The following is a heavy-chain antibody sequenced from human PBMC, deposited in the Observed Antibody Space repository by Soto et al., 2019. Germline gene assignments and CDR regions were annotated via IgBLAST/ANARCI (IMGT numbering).Heavy chain of an antibody. CDR1: GGSISSGGYY. J-gene: IGHJ4*02. D-gene: IGHD6-19*01. Sequence: SETLSLTCTVSGGSISSGGYYWSWIRQHPGKGLEWIGYIYYSGSTYYNPSLKSRVTISVDTSKNQFSLKLSSVTAADTAVYYCASYSSGWYSGQNDDYWGQGTLVTVSS. CDR2: IYYSGST. CDR3: ASYSSGWYSGQNDDY. V-gene: IGHV4-31*03.